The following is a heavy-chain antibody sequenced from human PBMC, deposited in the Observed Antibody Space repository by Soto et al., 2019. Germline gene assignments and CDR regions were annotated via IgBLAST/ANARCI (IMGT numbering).Heavy chain of an antibody. Sequence: SVKVSCKASGGTFSSYAISWVLRAPGQGLEWMGGIIPIFGTANYAQKFQGRVTITADESTSTAYMELSSLRSEDTAVYYCARSGITMVRGGVVAFDIWGQGTMVTVSS. D-gene: IGHD3-10*01. CDR2: IIPIFGTA. CDR3: ARSGITMVRGGVVAFDI. J-gene: IGHJ3*02. V-gene: IGHV1-69*13. CDR1: GGTFSSYA.